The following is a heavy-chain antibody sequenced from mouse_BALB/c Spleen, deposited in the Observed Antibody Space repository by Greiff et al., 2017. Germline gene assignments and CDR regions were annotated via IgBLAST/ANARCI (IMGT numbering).Heavy chain of an antibody. CDR3: ARETSGRGFAY. CDR1: GFTFSSYA. Sequence: EVQGVESGGGLVKPGGSLKLSCAASGFTFSSYAMSWVRQSPEKRLEWVAEISSGGSYTYYPDTVTGRFTISRDNAKNTLYLEMSSLRSEDTAMYYCARETSGRGFAYWGQGTLVTVSA. CDR2: ISSGGSYT. J-gene: IGHJ3*01. V-gene: IGHV5-9-4*01.